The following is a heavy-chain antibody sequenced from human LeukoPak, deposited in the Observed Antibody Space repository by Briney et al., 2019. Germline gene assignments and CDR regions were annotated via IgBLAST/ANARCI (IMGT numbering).Heavy chain of an antibody. CDR2: ISSGSTYM. Sequence: GGSLRLSCAASGFTFSSYSMNWVHQAPGKGLERVSSISSGSTYMYYADSVKGRFTISRDNAQNSMYLQMNSLRAEDTAVYYCGRVGGRSKAAKGDAFDIWGQGTMVTVSS. V-gene: IGHV3-21*01. J-gene: IGHJ3*02. CDR3: GRVGGRSKAAKGDAFDI. CDR1: GFTFSSYS. D-gene: IGHD6-6*01.